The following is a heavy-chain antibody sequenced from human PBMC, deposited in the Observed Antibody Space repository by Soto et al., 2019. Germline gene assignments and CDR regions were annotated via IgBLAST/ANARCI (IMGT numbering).Heavy chain of an antibody. CDR2: IYYSGST. V-gene: IGHV4-39*01. CDR3: ARITYDILTGYYTHDY. D-gene: IGHD3-9*01. J-gene: IGHJ4*02. Sequence: QLQLQESGPGLVKPSETLSLTCTVSGGSISSSSYYWGWIRQPPGKGLEWIGSIYYSGSTYYNPSLKSRVTISVDTSKNQFSLKLSSVTAADTAVYYCARITYDILTGYYTHDYWGQGTLVTVSS. CDR1: GGSISSSSYY.